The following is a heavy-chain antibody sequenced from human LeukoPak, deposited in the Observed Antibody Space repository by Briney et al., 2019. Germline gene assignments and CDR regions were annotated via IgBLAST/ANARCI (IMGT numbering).Heavy chain of an antibody. V-gene: IGHV3-23*01. Sequence: GGSLRLSCAASGFIFSNNIMNWVRQAPGKGLEWVSVISADGGDIYYAASVNGRFTISRDNSKNTLHLQMDSLRAEDTAAYYCAKDPPHSDRSIYSDNSWGQGTLVTVSS. CDR1: GFIFSNNI. CDR3: AKDPPHSDRSIYSDNS. J-gene: IGHJ4*02. CDR2: ISADGGDI. D-gene: IGHD3-22*01.